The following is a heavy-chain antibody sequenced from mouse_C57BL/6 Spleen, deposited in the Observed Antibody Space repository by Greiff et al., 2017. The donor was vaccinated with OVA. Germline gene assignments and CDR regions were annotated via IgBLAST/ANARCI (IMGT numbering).Heavy chain of an antibody. CDR2: ISSGSSTI. Sequence: EVQLVESGGGLVKPGGSLKLSCAASGFTFSDYGMHWVRQAPEKGLEWVAYISSGSSTIYYADTVKGRFTISRDNAKNTLFLQMTSLRSEETAMYYCAREEYYYGSSYAMDYWGQGTSVTVSS. D-gene: IGHD1-1*01. V-gene: IGHV5-17*01. CDR1: GFTFSDYG. CDR3: AREEYYYGSSYAMDY. J-gene: IGHJ4*01.